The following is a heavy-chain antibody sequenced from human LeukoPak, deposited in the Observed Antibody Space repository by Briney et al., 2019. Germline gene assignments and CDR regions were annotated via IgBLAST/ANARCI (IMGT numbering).Heavy chain of an antibody. J-gene: IGHJ4*02. CDR3: ARYGIVGAKPIDY. CDR1: GFTFSSYS. D-gene: IGHD1-26*01. Sequence: PGGSLRLSCAASGFTFSSYSMNWVRQAPGKGLEWVSSISSSSSYIYYADSVKGRFTISRDNAKNSLYLQMNSLRAEDTAVYYCARYGIVGAKPIDYWGQGTLVTVPS. CDR2: ISSSSSYI. V-gene: IGHV3-21*01.